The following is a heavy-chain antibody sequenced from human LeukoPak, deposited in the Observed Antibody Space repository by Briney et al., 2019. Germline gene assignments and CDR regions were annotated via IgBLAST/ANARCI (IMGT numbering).Heavy chain of an antibody. CDR2: IYYTGST. Sequence: TSETLSLTGTASGGSISSNSSYSGWIRQPPGKGLEWIGSIYYTGSTYHNPSLKSRVTISVDTSKNQFSLRLSSVTAADTAVYYCARHADYGNYASYYFWIEVWGQGTTVTVSS. V-gene: IGHV4-39*01. CDR1: GGSISSNSSY. J-gene: IGHJ6*02. CDR3: ARHADYGNYASYYFWIEV. D-gene: IGHD4-11*01.